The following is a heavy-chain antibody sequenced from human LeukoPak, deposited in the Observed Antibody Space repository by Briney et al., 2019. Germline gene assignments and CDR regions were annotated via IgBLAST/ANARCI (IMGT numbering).Heavy chain of an antibody. V-gene: IGHV3-30-3*01. D-gene: IGHD3-10*01. CDR3: ARGLKGIDY. Sequence: PGGPLRHPCAASGFTFSSYAMLWLRQAPGKGLEWVAVISYDGSNKYYADSVKGRFTISRDNSKNTLYLQMNSLRAEDTAVYYCARGLKGIDYWGQGTLVTVSS. CDR2: ISYDGSNK. CDR1: GFTFSSYA. J-gene: IGHJ4*02.